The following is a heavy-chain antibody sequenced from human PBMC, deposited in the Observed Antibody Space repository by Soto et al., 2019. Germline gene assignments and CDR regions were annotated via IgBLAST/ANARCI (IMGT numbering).Heavy chain of an antibody. CDR3: TRVGGYDYYYYYGMDV. Sequence: GGSLRLSCTASGFTFGDYAMSWVRQAPGKGLEWVGFIRSKAYGGTTEYAASVKGRFTISRDDSKSIAYLQMNSLKTEDTAVYYCTRVGGYDYYYYYGMDVWGQGTTVTVSS. D-gene: IGHD5-12*01. CDR2: IRSKAYGGTT. CDR1: GFTFGDYA. V-gene: IGHV3-49*04. J-gene: IGHJ6*02.